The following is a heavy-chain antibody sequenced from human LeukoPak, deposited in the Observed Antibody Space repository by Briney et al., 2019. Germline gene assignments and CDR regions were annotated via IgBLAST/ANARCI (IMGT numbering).Heavy chain of an antibody. J-gene: IGHJ4*02. V-gene: IGHV3-7*04. CDR1: GFTFSSYW. CDR2: IKQDGSEK. Sequence: GRSLRLSCAASGFTFSSYWMSWVRQAPGKGLEWVANIKQDGSEKYYVDSVKGRFTISRDNAENSLYLLMNSLRAEDTAVYYCARTKLNSAYFDYWGQGFLVAVSS. CDR3: ARTKLNSAYFDY. D-gene: IGHD2-21*01.